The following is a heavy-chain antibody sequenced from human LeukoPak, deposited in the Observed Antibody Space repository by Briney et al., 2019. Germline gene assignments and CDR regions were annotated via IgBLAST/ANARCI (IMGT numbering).Heavy chain of an antibody. V-gene: IGHV3-49*03. CDR3: TRDSYCSGGSCYSVATNY. Sequence: GGSLRLSCTASGFTFGDYAMSWFRQAPGKGLEWVGFIRSKAYGGTTEYAASGKGRFTIARDDSKSIAYLQMNSLKTEDTAVYYCTRDSYCSGGSCYSVATNYWGQGTLVTVSS. CDR1: GFTFGDYA. CDR2: IRSKAYGGTT. D-gene: IGHD2-15*01. J-gene: IGHJ4*02.